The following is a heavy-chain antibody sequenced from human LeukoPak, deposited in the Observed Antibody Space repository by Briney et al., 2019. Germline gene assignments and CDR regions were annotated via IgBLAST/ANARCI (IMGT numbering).Heavy chain of an antibody. Sequence: SETLSLTGSVSGGSVSSGSYYWSWIRQPPGKGLEWIGYSSYSGSTSYNPSLKSRVTIAVDTAKNQFSLRLSSVTAADTAVYYCATVRWNDGDAFDIWGQGTMVTVSS. D-gene: IGHD1-1*01. J-gene: IGHJ3*02. CDR1: GGSVSSGSYY. CDR2: SSYSGST. CDR3: ATVRWNDGDAFDI. V-gene: IGHV4-61*01.